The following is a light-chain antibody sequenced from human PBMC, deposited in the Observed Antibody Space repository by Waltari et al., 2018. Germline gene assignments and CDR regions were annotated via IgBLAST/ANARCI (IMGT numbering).Light chain of an antibody. CDR1: RNEVGRYKS. Sequence: QSALTQPASVSGSPGQSITLSCPGTRNEVGRYKSVPGYQQHPGKAPQVMIYDVTKRPSGVSMRFSGSKSGNTASMTISGLQAEDEADYYCSSYSGSSTFAVFGGGTKLTVL. J-gene: IGLJ2*01. CDR2: DVT. CDR3: SSYSGSSTFAV. V-gene: IGLV2-14*01.